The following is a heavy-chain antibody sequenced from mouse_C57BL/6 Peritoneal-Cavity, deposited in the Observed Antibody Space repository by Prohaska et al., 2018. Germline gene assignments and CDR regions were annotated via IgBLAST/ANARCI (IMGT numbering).Heavy chain of an antibody. J-gene: IGHJ3*01. D-gene: IGHD1-1*01. CDR3: ARTYSGSSFAY. V-gene: IGHV1-84*01. CDR2: IYPGSGNT. Sequence: QIQLQQSGPELVKPGASVKISCKASGYTFTDYYINWVKQRPGQGLEWIGWIYPGSGNTKYNEKFKGKATLTVASSSSTASMLLSSMNAEDCAVYFCARTYSGSSFAYWSQGTLATVSA. CDR1: GYTFTDYY.